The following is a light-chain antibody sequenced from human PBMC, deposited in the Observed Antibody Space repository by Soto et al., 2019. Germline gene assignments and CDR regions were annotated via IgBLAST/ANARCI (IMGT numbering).Light chain of an antibody. CDR3: QQYGSSPFT. CDR2: GAS. J-gene: IGKJ4*01. CDR1: QSVTSSY. V-gene: IGKV3-20*01. Sequence: LVFTQSPGTLSLSPGERATLSCRASQSVTSSYLAWYQQRPGQAPRLVIYGASRRATGIPDRFSGSGSGTDFTLSISRLEPEDFAAYYCQQYGSSPFTFGGGTKVDIK.